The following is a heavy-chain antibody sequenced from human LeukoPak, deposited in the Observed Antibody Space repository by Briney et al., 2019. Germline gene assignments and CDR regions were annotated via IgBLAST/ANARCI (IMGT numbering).Heavy chain of an antibody. J-gene: IGHJ4*02. CDR2: IKTDGSLI. CDR3: ARDLNWETY. CDR1: GFTFSTYW. D-gene: IGHD7-27*01. Sequence: GGSLRLSCVASGFTFSTYWMTWVRQAPGKGLEWVANIKTDGSLIYYVDSVKGRFTISRDNAKNSLFLEMTSLRVEDTAVYYCARDLNWETYWGQGTLVSVSS. V-gene: IGHV3-7*01.